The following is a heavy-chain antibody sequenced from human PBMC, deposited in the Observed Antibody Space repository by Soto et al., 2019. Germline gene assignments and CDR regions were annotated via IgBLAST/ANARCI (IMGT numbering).Heavy chain of an antibody. V-gene: IGHV4-59*01. CDR3: ARFGGPGLSHNWFDA. CDR1: GGSISSYY. CDR2: IYYSGST. Sequence: SETLSLTCTVSGGSISSYYWSWIRQPPGKGLEWIGYIYYSGSTNYNPSLKSRVTISVDTSKNQFSLKLSSVTAADTAVYYCARFGGPGLSHNWFDAWGQGTLVTVSS. J-gene: IGHJ5*02. D-gene: IGHD3-3*01.